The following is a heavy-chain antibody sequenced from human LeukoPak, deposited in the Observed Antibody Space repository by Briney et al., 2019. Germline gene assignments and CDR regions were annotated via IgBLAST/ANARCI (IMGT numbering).Heavy chain of an antibody. CDR2: ISGSGGST. D-gene: IGHD6-19*01. CDR1: GFTFSSYA. CDR3: AKDTGYSTGWYAVDY. Sequence: PGGSLRLSCAASGFTFSSYAMSWVRQAPGKGLEWVSAISGSGGSTYYADSVKGRFTISRDNSKNTLYLQMNSLRAEDTAVYYCAKDTGYSTGWYAVDYWGQGTLVTVSS. V-gene: IGHV3-23*01. J-gene: IGHJ4*02.